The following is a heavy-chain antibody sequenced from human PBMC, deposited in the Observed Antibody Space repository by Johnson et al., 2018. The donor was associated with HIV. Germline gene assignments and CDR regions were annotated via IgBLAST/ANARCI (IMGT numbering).Heavy chain of an antibody. CDR2: IQYDGNNK. J-gene: IGHJ3*02. V-gene: IGHV3-30*02. CDR3: ASCSKQWLVRPNAFDI. CDR1: GFTFRSYG. Sequence: QVQLVESGGHLIQPGGSLRLSCAVSGFTFRSYGMNWVRQAPGKGLEWVAYIQYDGNNKYYVDSVKGRFTISRDNSKNTVFLQMNGLRAEDTAVYYCASCSKQWLVRPNAFDIWGQGTMVTVSS. D-gene: IGHD6-19*01.